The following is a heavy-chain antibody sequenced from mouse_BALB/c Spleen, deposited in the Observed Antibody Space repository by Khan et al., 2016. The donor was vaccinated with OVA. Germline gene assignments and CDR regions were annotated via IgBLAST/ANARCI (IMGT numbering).Heavy chain of an antibody. CDR1: GYSFTGYF. J-gene: IGHJ2*01. CDR3: TRIYRSDFDY. Sequence: EVQLQQSGPELVRPGASVKISCKASGYSFTGYFMNWVMQSHGKSLEWIGRINPHIGETFYNQRFKDKATLPVDESSSTAHMERRSLASEDSAVYYCTRIYRSDFDYWGQGTTLTVSS. D-gene: IGHD1-1*01. CDR2: INPHIGET. V-gene: IGHV1-20*02.